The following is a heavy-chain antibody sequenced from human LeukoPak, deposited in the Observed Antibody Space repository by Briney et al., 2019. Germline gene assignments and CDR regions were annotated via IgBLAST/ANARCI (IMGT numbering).Heavy chain of an antibody. CDR1: GGSISSGGYC. J-gene: IGHJ4*02. D-gene: IGHD5-18*01. V-gene: IGHV4-30-2*01. Sequence: PSETLSLTCAGSGGSISSGGYCWSWIRQPPGKGLEWIGYIYHSGSTYYNPSLKSRATISVDRSKNQFSLKLSSVTAADTAVYYCARVATAMVTVDYWGQGTLVTVSS. CDR2: IYHSGST. CDR3: ARVATAMVTVDY.